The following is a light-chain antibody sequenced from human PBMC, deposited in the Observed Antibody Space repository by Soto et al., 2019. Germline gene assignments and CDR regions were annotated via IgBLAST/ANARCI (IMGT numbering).Light chain of an antibody. Sequence: DIQMTQSPSSLSASVGDRVTITCRASQSISFYLNWYQQKPGKAPKLLIYGVSSLQSGVPSRFSGSGSGTDFTLTISSLQPEDFATYYCQQSYNTPKTFGQGTKVEIK. CDR1: QSISFY. J-gene: IGKJ1*01. CDR3: QQSYNTPKT. V-gene: IGKV1-39*01. CDR2: GVS.